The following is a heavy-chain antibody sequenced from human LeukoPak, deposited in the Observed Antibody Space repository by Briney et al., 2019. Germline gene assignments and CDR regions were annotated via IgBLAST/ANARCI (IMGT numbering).Heavy chain of an antibody. CDR2: INSDESRT. CDR1: GFTFSSYW. V-gene: IGHV3-74*01. J-gene: IGHJ4*02. Sequence: GGSLRLSCAASGFTFSSYWMHWVRQAPGKGLVWVSRINSDESRTSYAGSVKGRFTISRDNAKNTLYLQMNSLRAEDTAVYFCARGGQTAVAGTVAGYWGRGTLVTVSS. D-gene: IGHD6-19*01. CDR3: ARGGQTAVAGTVAGY.